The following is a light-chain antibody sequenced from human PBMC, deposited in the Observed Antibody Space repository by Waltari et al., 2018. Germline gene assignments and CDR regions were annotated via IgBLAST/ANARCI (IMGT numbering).Light chain of an antibody. J-gene: IGLJ2*01. V-gene: IGLV2-14*03. Sequence: QSALIQLASVSGSPGPSTTISCTGTTSDIGGYNYVSWYQQPPGRAPKLMIYDVTDRPSGISIRFSGSKSGNTASLTIAGLRAEDEAYYYCTSYTTTSTLGLFGGGTKLTVL. CDR3: TSYTTTSTLGL. CDR2: DVT. CDR1: TSDIGGYNY.